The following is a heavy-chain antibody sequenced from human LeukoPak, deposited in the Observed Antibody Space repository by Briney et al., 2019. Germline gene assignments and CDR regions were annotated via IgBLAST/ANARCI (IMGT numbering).Heavy chain of an antibody. CDR3: AREGKDYYVSSGYYWRPDAFDI. CDR2: INPNSGGT. D-gene: IGHD3-22*01. V-gene: IGHV1-2*06. Sequence: GASVKVSCKASGYTFTGYYMHWVRQAPGQGLEWMGRINPNSGGTNYAQKFQGRVTMTRDTSISTAYMELSRLRSDDTAVYYCAREGKDYYVSSGYYWRPDAFDIWGQGTMVTVSS. CDR1: GYTFTGYY. J-gene: IGHJ3*02.